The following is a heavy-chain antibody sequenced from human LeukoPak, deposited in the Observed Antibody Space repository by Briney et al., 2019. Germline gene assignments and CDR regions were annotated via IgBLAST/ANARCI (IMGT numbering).Heavy chain of an antibody. Sequence: SETLSLTCTVSGGSISSYYWSWIRQPPGKGLEWIGYIYYSGSTNYNPSLKSRVTMSVDTSKNQFSLKLSSVTAADTAVYYCARDLGYCSGGSCYRDAFDIWGQGTMVTVSS. CDR1: GGSISSYY. CDR3: ARDLGYCSGGSCYRDAFDI. CDR2: IYYSGST. J-gene: IGHJ3*02. D-gene: IGHD2-15*01. V-gene: IGHV4-59*01.